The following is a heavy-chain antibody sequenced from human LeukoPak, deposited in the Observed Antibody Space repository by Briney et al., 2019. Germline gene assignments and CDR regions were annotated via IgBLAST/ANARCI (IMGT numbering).Heavy chain of an antibody. CDR3: ARATYSGYDYENRLGE. V-gene: IGHV1-46*01. J-gene: IGHJ4*02. CDR2: INPSGDST. CDR1: GYTFTSYY. D-gene: IGHD5-12*01. Sequence: ASVKVSCKASGYTFTSYYMHWVRQAPGQGLEWMGIINPSGDSTSYAQKFQGRVTMTRDTSTSTVYMELSSLRSEDTAVYYCARATYSGYDYENRLGEWGQGTLVTVSS.